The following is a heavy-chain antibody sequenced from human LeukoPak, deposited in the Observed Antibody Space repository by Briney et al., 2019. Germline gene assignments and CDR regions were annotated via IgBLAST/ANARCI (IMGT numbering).Heavy chain of an antibody. CDR2: ISSGSSYI. V-gene: IGHV3-21*01. J-gene: IGHJ4*02. CDR1: GFTFSSTS. CDR3: AREFFDREGGTTVLAY. D-gene: IGHD1-26*01. Sequence: PGGSLRLSCAASGFTFSSTSMNWVRQAPGKGLEWVSSISSGSSYIFYADSVKGRFTISRDNAKNSLYLQMNSLRAEDTAVYYCAREFFDREGGTTVLAYWGQGTLVTVSS.